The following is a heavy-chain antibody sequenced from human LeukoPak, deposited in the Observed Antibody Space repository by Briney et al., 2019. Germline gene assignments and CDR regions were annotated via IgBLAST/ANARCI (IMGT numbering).Heavy chain of an antibody. V-gene: IGHV3-30-3*02. D-gene: IGHD3-10*01. Sequence: GGSLRLSCAASGFTFSSYAMHWVRQAPGKGLEWVAVISYDGSNKYYADSVKGRFTISRDNAKNTLYLQMNSLRAEDTAIYYCVKGGGPRGFDYWGQGILVTVSS. CDR3: VKGGGPRGFDY. CDR2: ISYDGSNK. CDR1: GFTFSSYA. J-gene: IGHJ4*02.